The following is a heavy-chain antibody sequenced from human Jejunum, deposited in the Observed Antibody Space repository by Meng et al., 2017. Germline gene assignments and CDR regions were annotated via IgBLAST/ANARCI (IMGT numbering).Heavy chain of an antibody. CDR3: ARDWGCRDGYCFSGLLEF. J-gene: IGHJ4*02. CDR2: IYHGGDT. Sequence: QVQLQESGPGLVRPSGTLTLTCSVSGDSISSNNRWTWVRQPPGRGLEWIGEIYHGGDTNYNPSLTSPVTISVDKSKNQFTLRLNSVTAADTAIYYCARDWGCRDGYCFSGLLEFWGQGSLVTVSS. CDR1: GDSISSNNR. V-gene: IGHV4-4*02. D-gene: IGHD2-15*01.